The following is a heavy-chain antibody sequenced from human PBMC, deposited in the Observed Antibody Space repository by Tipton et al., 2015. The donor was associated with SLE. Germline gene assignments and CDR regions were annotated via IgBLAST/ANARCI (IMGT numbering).Heavy chain of an antibody. D-gene: IGHD3-10*01. CDR1: GFTFSSYA. J-gene: IGHJ3*01. V-gene: IGHV3-30-3*01. Sequence: SLRLSCAASGFTFSSYAMHWVRQAPGKGLEWVAVISYDGSNKYYADSVKGRFTISRDNSKNTLYLQMNSLRAEDTAVYYCARGSRYYAFDLWGQGTMVTVSS. CDR3: ARGSRYYAFDL. CDR2: ISYDGSNK.